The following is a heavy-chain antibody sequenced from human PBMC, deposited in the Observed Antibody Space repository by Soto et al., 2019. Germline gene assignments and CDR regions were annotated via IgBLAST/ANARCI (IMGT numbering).Heavy chain of an antibody. Sequence: EVQLVESGGGLVQPGGSLRLSCAASGFTFSSYSMNWVRQAPGKGLEWVSYISSSSSTIYYADSVKGRFTISRDNAKNSLYLQMNSLRAEDTAVSYCARVGNYYYYYMDVWGKGTTVTVSS. D-gene: IGHD6-13*01. CDR1: GFTFSSYS. V-gene: IGHV3-48*01. CDR3: ARVGNYYYYYMDV. CDR2: ISSSSSTI. J-gene: IGHJ6*03.